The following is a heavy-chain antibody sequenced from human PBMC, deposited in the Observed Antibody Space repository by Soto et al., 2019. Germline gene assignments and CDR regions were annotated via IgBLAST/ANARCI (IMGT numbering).Heavy chain of an antibody. CDR1: GFTFSSYD. J-gene: IGHJ3*02. CDR2: IGTAGDT. CDR3: ERGILGVVIGASDAFDI. Sequence: GGSLRLSCAASGFTFSSYDMHWVRQATGKGLEWVSAIGTAGDTYYPGSVKGRFTISRENAKNSLYLQMNSLRAGDTAVYYCERGILGVVIGASDAFDIWGQGTMVTVSS. V-gene: IGHV3-13*01. D-gene: IGHD3-3*01.